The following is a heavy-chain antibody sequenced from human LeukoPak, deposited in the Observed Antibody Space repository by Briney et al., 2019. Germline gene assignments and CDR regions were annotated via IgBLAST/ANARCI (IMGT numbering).Heavy chain of an antibody. Sequence: GGSLRLSCAASGFTFSSNAMHWVRQAPGKGLEWVAVIWSDGTNKYYQDSTKGRFTISRDNSKNTLYLQMNSLRAEDTAVFYCAKAHSSSWSYFDFWGQGTLVTVSS. CDR2: IWSDGTNK. V-gene: IGHV3-33*06. CDR1: GFTFSSNA. D-gene: IGHD6-13*01. CDR3: AKAHSSSWSYFDF. J-gene: IGHJ4*02.